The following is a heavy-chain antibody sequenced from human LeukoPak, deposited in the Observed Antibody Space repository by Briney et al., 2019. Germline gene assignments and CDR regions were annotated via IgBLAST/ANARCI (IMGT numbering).Heavy chain of an antibody. CDR3: TSEHTSYYDFWSGSYDY. V-gene: IGHV3-15*01. D-gene: IGHD3-3*01. CDR2: IKSKTDGGTT. CDR1: GFTFSNAW. Sequence: GGSLRLSCAASGFTFSNAWMSWVRQAPGKGLEWVGRIKSKTDGGTTDYAAPVKGRFTISRDDSKNTLYLQMNSLKTEDTAVYYCTSEHTSYYDFWSGSYDYWGQGTLVTVSS. J-gene: IGHJ4*02.